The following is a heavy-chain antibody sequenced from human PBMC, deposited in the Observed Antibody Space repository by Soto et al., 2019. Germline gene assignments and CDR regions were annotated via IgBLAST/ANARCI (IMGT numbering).Heavy chain of an antibody. CDR2: IRSKAYGGTT. Sequence: GGSLRLSCTASGFTFGDYAMSWFRQAPGKGLEWVGFIRSKAYGGTTEYTASVKGRFTISRDDSKSIAYLQMNSLKTEDTAVNYFGGYCSGGSCHPYLYYYGIDVWGQGTKVTVSS. CDR1: GFTFGDYA. J-gene: IGHJ6*02. V-gene: IGHV3-49*01. D-gene: IGHD2-15*01. CDR3: GGYCSGGSCHPYLYYYGIDV.